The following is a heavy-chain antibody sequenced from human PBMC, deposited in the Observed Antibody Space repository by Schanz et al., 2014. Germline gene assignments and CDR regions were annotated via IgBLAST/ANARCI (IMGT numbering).Heavy chain of an antibody. J-gene: IGHJ4*02. D-gene: IGHD3-10*01. V-gene: IGHV3-11*01. CDR1: GFTFSDYF. CDR2: ISSSGTST. CDR3: AKEGTVVSGSPRDY. Sequence: VQLVETGGGLVKPGGSLRLSCSASGFTFSDYFMTWIRQAPGKGLEWLSYISSSGTSTYYADSVKGRFTLSRDNSKNTLYLQMNSLIVEDTAVYYCAKEGTVVSGSPRDYWGRGTLVTVSS.